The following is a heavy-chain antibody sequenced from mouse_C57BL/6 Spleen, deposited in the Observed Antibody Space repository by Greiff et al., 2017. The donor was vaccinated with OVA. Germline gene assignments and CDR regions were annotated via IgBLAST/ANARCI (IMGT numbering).Heavy chain of an antibody. D-gene: IGHD2-2*01. Sequence: VQLQQSGPELVKPGASVKISCKASGYAFSSSWMNWVKQRPGKGLEWIGRIYPGAGVTNYNGKFKGKATLTADKSSSTAYLQLSSLTSEDSAVYVSERGEGYPAGFAYWGQGTLVTVAA. J-gene: IGHJ3*01. CDR2: IYPGAGVT. CDR3: ERGEGYPAGFAY. CDR1: GYAFSSSW. V-gene: IGHV1-82*01.